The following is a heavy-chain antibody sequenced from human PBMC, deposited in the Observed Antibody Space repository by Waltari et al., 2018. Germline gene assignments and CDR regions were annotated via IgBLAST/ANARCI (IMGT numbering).Heavy chain of an antibody. CDR2: ITPIFGRA. CDR3: AGGEEWLRDPYNWFDP. V-gene: IGHV1-69*01. D-gene: IGHD5-12*01. J-gene: IGHJ5*02. Sequence: QVQLVQSGAEVKKPGSSVKVSCKASGGTFSSYAISWVRQAPGKGLEGRGGITPIFGRANAASKFRGRVTVTADESTSTAYMERRSRRSEDTAVYYCAGGEEWLRDPYNWFDPWGQGTLVTVSS. CDR1: GGTFSSYA.